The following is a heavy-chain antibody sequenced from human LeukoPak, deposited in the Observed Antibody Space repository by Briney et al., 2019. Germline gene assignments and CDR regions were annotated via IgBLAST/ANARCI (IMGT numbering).Heavy chain of an antibody. Sequence: SVTLSLMCAVYGGSLSGYYWSWMREPPGKGGKWSWEINHSGSTNYNPSLKRRINISVDTSTNQFSMKLSSVTAADTAVYYCARAPDIVVVVAATRGWFDPWGQGPLVPVSS. CDR3: ARAPDIVVVVAATRGWFDP. CDR2: INHSGST. D-gene: IGHD2-15*01. J-gene: IGHJ5*02. CDR1: GGSLSGYY. V-gene: IGHV4-34*01.